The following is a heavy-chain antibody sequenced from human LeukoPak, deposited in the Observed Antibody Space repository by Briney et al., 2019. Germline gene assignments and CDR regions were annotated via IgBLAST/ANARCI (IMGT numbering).Heavy chain of an antibody. V-gene: IGHV4-59*08. CDR3: ARYGSRNSHFDY. D-gene: IGHD3-10*01. CDR1: GDSISSYS. Sequence: SETLSLTCTVSGDSISSYSWSWIRQPPGKGLEWIGVIYYSGSTKYNPSLKSRVTISVDTFKNQFSLKLSSVTAADTAVYYCARYGSRNSHFDYWGQGTLVTVSS. J-gene: IGHJ4*02. CDR2: IYYSGST.